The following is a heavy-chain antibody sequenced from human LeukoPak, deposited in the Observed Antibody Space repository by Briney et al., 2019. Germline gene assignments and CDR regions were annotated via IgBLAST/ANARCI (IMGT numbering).Heavy chain of an antibody. V-gene: IGHV4-4*07. CDR3: ARGRYCSADICSGGDAFDI. J-gene: IGHJ3*02. CDR2: IYTRGST. D-gene: IGHD2-15*01. CDR1: GGSTNNYY. Sequence: PETLSLTCTVSGGSTNNYYWSWIRQPAGKGLERIGRIYTRGSTNYNPSLKSRVTMSVDTSKNQFSLKLSSVTAADTAVYYCARGRYCSADICSGGDAFDIWGQGTMVSVSS.